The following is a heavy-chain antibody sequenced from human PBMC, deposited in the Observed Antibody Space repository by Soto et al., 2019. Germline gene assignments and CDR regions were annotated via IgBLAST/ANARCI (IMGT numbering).Heavy chain of an antibody. J-gene: IGHJ4*02. CDR3: AKALGELSPESYDY. CDR2: ISYDGSEK. Sequence: QVQLVESGGGVVQPGRSLRLSCAASGFTFSYYAMHWVRQAPGKGLEWVAVISYDGSEKYYADSVKGRFTISRDNSKNTLSRQMNSLRADDTAVYYCAKALGELSPESYDYWGQGTLITVSS. V-gene: IGHV3-30*18. D-gene: IGHD3-16*02. CDR1: GFTFSYYA.